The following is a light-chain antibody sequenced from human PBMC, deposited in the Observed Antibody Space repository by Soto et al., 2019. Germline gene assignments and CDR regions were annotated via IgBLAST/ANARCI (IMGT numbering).Light chain of an antibody. CDR3: MQGTSWPRS. J-gene: IGKJ4*01. CDR1: QSLVHSDGNTY. Sequence: DVVVTQSPLSLPVTLGQPASISCRSSQSLVHSDGNTYLNWFQQRPGQSPRRLIYKVSIRDSGVPDRFSGSGSGTDFTLKISRVEAEDVGIYYCMQGTSWPRSFGGGTKVETK. CDR2: KVS. V-gene: IGKV2-30*02.